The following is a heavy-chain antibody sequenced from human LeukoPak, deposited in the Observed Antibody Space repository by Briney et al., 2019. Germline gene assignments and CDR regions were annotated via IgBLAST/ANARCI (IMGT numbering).Heavy chain of an antibody. J-gene: IGHJ5*02. D-gene: IGHD3-3*01. V-gene: IGHV1-69*05. CDR1: GGTFSSYA. CDR2: IIPIFGTA. Sequence: SVKVSCKASGGTFSSYAISWVRQPPGQGLEWMGGIIPIFGTANYAQKFQGRVTITTDDSMSTVYMELSSLRSEDTAVYYCARALEYYDFWSGYWFDPWGQGTLVTVSS. CDR3: ARALEYYDFWSGYWFDP.